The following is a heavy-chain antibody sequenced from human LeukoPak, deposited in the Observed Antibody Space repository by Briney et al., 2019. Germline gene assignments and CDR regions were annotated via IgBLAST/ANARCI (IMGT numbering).Heavy chain of an antibody. CDR2: INHSGST. D-gene: IGHD6-13*01. CDR3: AKGPWGSWYQTFDY. J-gene: IGHJ4*02. CDR1: GGSFSGYY. Sequence: PSETLSLTCAVYGGSFSGYYWSWIRQPPGKGLEWIGEINHSGSTNYNPSLKSRVTISVDTSKNQFSLKLSSVTAADTAVYYCAKGPWGSWYQTFDYWGQGTLVSVSS. V-gene: IGHV4-34*01.